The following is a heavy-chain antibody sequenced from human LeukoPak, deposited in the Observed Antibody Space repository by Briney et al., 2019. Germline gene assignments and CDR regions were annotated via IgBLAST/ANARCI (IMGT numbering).Heavy chain of an antibody. V-gene: IGHV4-59*08. CDR3: ARYWLGFNRFDP. D-gene: IGHD6-19*01. CDR1: GGSISSYY. CDR2: IYYTGSA. Sequence: SETLSLTCIVSGGSISSYYWNWIRQPPGKGLEWVGYIYYTGSASYNPSLKSRVIISVDTSKNQFSLKLCSVTAPDTAVYYCARYWLGFNRFDPWGQGTLVTVSS. J-gene: IGHJ5*02.